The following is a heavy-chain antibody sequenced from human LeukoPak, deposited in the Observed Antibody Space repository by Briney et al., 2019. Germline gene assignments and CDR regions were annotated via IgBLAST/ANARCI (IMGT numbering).Heavy chain of an antibody. V-gene: IGHV1-46*01. CDR2: INPSGGST. Sequence: ASVKVSCKASGYTFTSYYMHWVRQAPGQGLEWMGIINPSGGSTSCAQKFQGRVTMTRDTSTGTVYMELSSLRSEDTAVYYCALRGFTDAFDIWGQGTMVTVSS. J-gene: IGHJ3*02. CDR3: ALRGFTDAFDI. CDR1: GYTFTSYY.